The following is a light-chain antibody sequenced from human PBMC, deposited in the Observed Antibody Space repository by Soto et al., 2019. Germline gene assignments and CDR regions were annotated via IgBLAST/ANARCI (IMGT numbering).Light chain of an antibody. CDR2: VNT. J-gene: IGLJ1*01. V-gene: IGLV1-44*01. CDR1: RSNIGVNT. CDR3: AAWDDSLNVYV. Sequence: QLVLTQPPSASGTPGQRVAISCAGGRSNIGVNTISWYQQLPGTAPKLLIYVNTQRPSGVPARISGSRSGTSASLAISGLQAEDEAEAYCAAWDDSLNVYVFGSGTKLTVL.